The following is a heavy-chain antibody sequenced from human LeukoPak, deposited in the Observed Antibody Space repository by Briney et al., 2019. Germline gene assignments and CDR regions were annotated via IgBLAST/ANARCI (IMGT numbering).Heavy chain of an antibody. CDR1: GGSISSGDYY. Sequence: SQTLSLTCTVSGGSISSGDYYRSWIRQPPGKGLEWIGYIYYSGSTYYNPSLKSRVTISVDTSKNQFSLKLSSVTAADTAVYYCARILTGSFYFDYWGQGTLVTVSS. V-gene: IGHV4-30-4*01. CDR2: IYYSGST. D-gene: IGHD3-9*01. CDR3: ARILTGSFYFDY. J-gene: IGHJ4*02.